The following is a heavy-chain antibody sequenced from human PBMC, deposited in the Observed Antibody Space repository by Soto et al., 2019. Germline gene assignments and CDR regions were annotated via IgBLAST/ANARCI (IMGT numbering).Heavy chain of an antibody. D-gene: IGHD3-22*01. CDR1: GYTFTSYD. V-gene: IGHV1-8*01. J-gene: IGHJ6*02. Sequence: ASVKVSCKASGYTFTSYDINWVRQATGQGLEWMGWMNPNSGNTGYAQKFQGRVTMTRNTSISTAYMELSSLRSEDTAVYYCARGGYYDSSGSRNYHYYGMDAWGQGTTVTVS. CDR3: ARGGYYDSSGSRNYHYYGMDA. CDR2: MNPNSGNT.